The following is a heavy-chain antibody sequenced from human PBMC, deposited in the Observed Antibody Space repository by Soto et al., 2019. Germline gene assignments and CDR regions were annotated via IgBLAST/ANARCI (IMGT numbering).Heavy chain of an antibody. V-gene: IGHV3-23*01. D-gene: IGHD1-26*01. CDR1: GFTFSSYA. Sequence: GGSLRLSCAASGFTFSSYAMSWVRQAPGKGLEWVSAISGSGGSTYYADSVKGRFTISRDNSKNTLYLQMNSLRAEDTAVYYCAKGPGQWELLLADYFDYWGQGTLVTVSS. CDR2: ISGSGGST. CDR3: AKGPGQWELLLADYFDY. J-gene: IGHJ4*02.